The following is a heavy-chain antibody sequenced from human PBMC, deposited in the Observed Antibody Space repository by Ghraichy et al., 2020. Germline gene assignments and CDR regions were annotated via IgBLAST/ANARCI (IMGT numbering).Heavy chain of an antibody. D-gene: IGHD7-27*01. CDR1: GGSISSGGYS. Sequence: TLSLTCAVSGGSISSGGYSWSWIRQPPGKGLEWIGYIYHSGSTYYNPSLKSRVTISVDRSKNQFSLKLSSVTAADTAVYYCARGLGTAFDIWGQGTMVTVSS. CDR2: IYHSGST. J-gene: IGHJ3*02. CDR3: ARGLGTAFDI. V-gene: IGHV4-30-2*01.